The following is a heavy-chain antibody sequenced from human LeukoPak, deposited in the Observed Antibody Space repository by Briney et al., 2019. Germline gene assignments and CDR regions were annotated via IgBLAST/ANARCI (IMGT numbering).Heavy chain of an antibody. CDR1: GYTFTGYY. CDR3: AVLPKRIVVVSDAFDI. D-gene: IGHD3-22*01. Sequence: ASVKVSCKASGYTFTGYYMHWVRQAPGQGLEWMGWINPNSGGTNYAQKFQGRVTMTRDTSISTAYMELSGLRSDDTAVYYCAVLPKRIVVVSDAFDIWGQGTMVTVSS. J-gene: IGHJ3*02. CDR2: INPNSGGT. V-gene: IGHV1-2*02.